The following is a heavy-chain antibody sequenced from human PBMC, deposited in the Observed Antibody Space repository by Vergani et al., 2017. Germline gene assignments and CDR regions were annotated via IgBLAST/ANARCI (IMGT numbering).Heavy chain of an antibody. Sequence: QVQLVQSGAEVKKPGASVKVSCKASGYTFTSYYMLWVRQAPGQGLEWMGIINPSGGSTSYAQKFQGRATMTRDTATSTVYMELSSLRSEDTAVYYCARAYREYSSSSASWPYWGQGTLVTVSS. CDR2: INPSGGST. CDR1: GYTFTSYY. D-gene: IGHD6-6*01. CDR3: ARAYREYSSSSASWPY. V-gene: IGHV1-46*01. J-gene: IGHJ4*02.